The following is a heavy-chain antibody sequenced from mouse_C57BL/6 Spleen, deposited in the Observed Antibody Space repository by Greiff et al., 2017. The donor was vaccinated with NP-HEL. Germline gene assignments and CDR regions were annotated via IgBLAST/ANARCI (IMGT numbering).Heavy chain of an antibody. V-gene: IGHV5-12*01. CDR1: GFTFSDYY. CDR2: ISNGGGRT. Sequence: DVMLVESGGGLVQPGGSLKLSCAASGFTFSDYYMYWVRQTPEKRLEWVAYISNGGGRTYYPDTVKGRFTISRDNAKNTLYLQMSRLKSEDTAMYYCARHVITTDYAMDDWGQGTSVTVSS. CDR3: ARHVITTDYAMDD. J-gene: IGHJ4*01. D-gene: IGHD1-1*01.